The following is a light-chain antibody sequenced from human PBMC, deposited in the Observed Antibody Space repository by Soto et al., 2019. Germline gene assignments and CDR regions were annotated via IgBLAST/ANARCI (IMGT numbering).Light chain of an antibody. Sequence: QSVLTQPPSVSGAPGQRVTISCTGSSSNIGANYDVHWYQQRPGTAPKLLIFGNSNRPSGVPDRFSGSKSGTSASLAITGLQAEDEGDYYCQSYDSTLSARYVFGTGTTLTV. CDR3: QSYDSTLSARYV. CDR2: GNS. V-gene: IGLV1-40*01. CDR1: SSNIGANYD. J-gene: IGLJ1*01.